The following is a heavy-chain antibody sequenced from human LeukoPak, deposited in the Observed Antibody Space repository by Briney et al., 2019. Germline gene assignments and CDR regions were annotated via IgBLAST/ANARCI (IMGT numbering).Heavy chain of an antibody. CDR3: ARIAAPGNRRLNF. J-gene: IGHJ4*02. D-gene: IGHD6-13*01. CDR2: MNPNSGNT. V-gene: IGHV1-8*01. CDR1: GYTFTTYD. Sequence: ASVKVSCAAYGYTFTTYDFNWVRQAAGQGLDWMGWMNPNSGNTGNAQKFQGRVTMTRNTSISTAYMELTSLTSEDTAVYFCARIAAPGNRRLNFWGQGTLVTVSS.